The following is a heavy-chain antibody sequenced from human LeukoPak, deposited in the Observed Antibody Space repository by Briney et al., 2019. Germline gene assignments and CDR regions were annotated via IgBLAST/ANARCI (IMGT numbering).Heavy chain of an antibody. CDR2: INPNSGGT. Sequence: ASVKVSCKASGYTFTGYYIHWVRQAPGQGLEWLGWINPNSGGTNYAQRFQGRVTMTRDTSISTAYMELSRLISDDTAVYYCTRGMIMITFGGVPSPTYDYWGRGTLVTVSS. CDR1: GYTFTGYY. J-gene: IGHJ4*02. CDR3: TRGMIMITFGGVPSPTYDY. V-gene: IGHV1-2*02. D-gene: IGHD3-16*01.